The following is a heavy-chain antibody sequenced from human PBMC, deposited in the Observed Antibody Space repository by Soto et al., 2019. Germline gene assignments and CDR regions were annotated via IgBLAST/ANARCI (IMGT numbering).Heavy chain of an antibody. CDR3: ARQDYYDRSGSFYGMDV. CDR2: INGDGSSI. CDR1: GFTFSSYW. V-gene: IGHV3-74*01. D-gene: IGHD3-22*01. J-gene: IGHJ6*02. Sequence: GGSLRLSCTASGFTFSSYWMHWVRQAPGKGLVWVSRINGDGSSISYVDSVKGRITISRDNAKKSLYLQMNSLRAEDTGVYYCARQDYYDRSGSFYGMDVWGQGTTVTVSS.